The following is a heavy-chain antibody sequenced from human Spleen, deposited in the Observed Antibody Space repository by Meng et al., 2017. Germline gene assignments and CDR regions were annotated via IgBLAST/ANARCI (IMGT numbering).Heavy chain of an antibody. D-gene: IGHD6-19*01. Sequence: GESLKISCAASGFTFSSHWMYWVRQAPGKGLVWVSSIKNDGSTTIYADSVKGRFTISRDNAKNTLYLQMNSLRAEDTAVYYRARSSGWSPENYFDYWGQGTLVTVSS. V-gene: IGHV3-74*01. CDR1: GFTFSSHW. J-gene: IGHJ4*02. CDR3: ARSSGWSPENYFDY. CDR2: IKNDGSTT.